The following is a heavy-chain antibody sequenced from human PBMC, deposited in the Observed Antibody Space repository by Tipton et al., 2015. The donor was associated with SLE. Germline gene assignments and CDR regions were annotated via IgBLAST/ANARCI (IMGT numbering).Heavy chain of an antibody. CDR1: GYSFTSYW. CDR2: IYPGVSDSET. V-gene: IGHV5-51*03. CDR3: ATRSFLGNFYFDY. J-gene: IGHJ4*02. Sequence: VQLVQSGAEVKKSGESLKISCKGSGYSFTSYWIGWVRQVPGKGLEWMGIIYPGVSDSETRYSPSFEGQVTISADKSISAAYLQWSSLKASDTALYYCATRSFLGNFYFDYWGQGTLVTVSS. D-gene: IGHD4-23*01.